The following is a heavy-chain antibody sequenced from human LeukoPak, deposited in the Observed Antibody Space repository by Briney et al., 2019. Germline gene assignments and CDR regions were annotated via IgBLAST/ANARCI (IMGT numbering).Heavy chain of an antibody. CDR2: VTSTGNTI. CDR3: AKGDFWSGYYYFDY. D-gene: IGHD3-3*01. Sequence: AGGSLRLSCAASGFSFSDYYMTWIRQAPGKGLEWVSYVTSTGNTIYYADSVQGRFTISRDNAKNSLYLQMNSLRPEDTAVYYCAKGDFWSGYYYFDYWGQGTLVTVSS. CDR1: GFSFSDYY. J-gene: IGHJ4*02. V-gene: IGHV3-11*01.